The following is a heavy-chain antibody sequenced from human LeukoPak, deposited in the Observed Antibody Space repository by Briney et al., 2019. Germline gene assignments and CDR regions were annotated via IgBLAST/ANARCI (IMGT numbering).Heavy chain of an antibody. CDR3: ATATSETIFGALNYGMDV. Sequence: XKVXGXTLTXLSMHWVRQAPGKGRXWMGGFXXEDGETIYAQKFQGRVTMTEDTSTDTAYMELSSLRSEDTAVYYCATATSETIFGALNYGMDVWGQGTTVTVSS. V-gene: IGHV1-24*01. CDR1: GXTLTXLS. D-gene: IGHD3-3*01. CDR2: FXXEDGET. J-gene: IGHJ6*02.